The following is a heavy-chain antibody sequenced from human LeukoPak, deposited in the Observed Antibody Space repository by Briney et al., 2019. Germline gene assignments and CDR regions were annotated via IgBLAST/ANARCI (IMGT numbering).Heavy chain of an antibody. J-gene: IGHJ4*02. CDR1: GYRFADYW. V-gene: IGHV5-51*01. Sequence: GESLKISCKGSGYRFADYWIAWVRQVPGQGLEWMGIIYPDDSDTRYSPSFLGQVTISADKSISTAYLQWSSLKASDTAMYYCARPVEVATSPFDYWGQGTLVTVSS. CDR3: ARPVEVATSPFDY. CDR2: IYPDDSDT. D-gene: IGHD5-24*01.